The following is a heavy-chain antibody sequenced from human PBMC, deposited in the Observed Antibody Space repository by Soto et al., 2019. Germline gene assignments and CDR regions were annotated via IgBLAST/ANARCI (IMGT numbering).Heavy chain of an antibody. CDR3: ARAPHAPYEVRGYYMDV. V-gene: IGHV3-21*01. Sequence: GGSLRLSCAASGFTFSSYSMNWVRQAPGKGLEWVSSISSSSSYIYYADSVKGRFTISRDNAKNSLYLQMNSLRAEDTAVYYCARAPHAPYEVRGYYMDVWGKGTTVTVSS. D-gene: IGHD3-10*01. CDR2: ISSSSSYI. CDR1: GFTFSSYS. J-gene: IGHJ6*03.